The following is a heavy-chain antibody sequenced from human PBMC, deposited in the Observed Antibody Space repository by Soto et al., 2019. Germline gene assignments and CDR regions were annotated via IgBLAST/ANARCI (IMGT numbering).Heavy chain of an antibody. V-gene: IGHV4-59*08. J-gene: IGHJ4*02. CDR2: IYYGGSA. CDR3: ARGGHCANGVCSALDY. Sequence: SETLSLTCTVSGDSISTYYWSWIRQPPGKGLEWIGYIYYGGSADYNPSLKSRVTISVDTSKKQFSLKLSSVTAADTAVYYCARGGHCANGVCSALDYWGQGTLVTVSS. D-gene: IGHD2-8*01. CDR1: GDSISTYY.